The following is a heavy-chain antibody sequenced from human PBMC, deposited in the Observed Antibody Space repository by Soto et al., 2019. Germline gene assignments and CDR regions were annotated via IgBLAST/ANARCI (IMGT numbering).Heavy chain of an antibody. J-gene: IGHJ6*02. Sequence: PGGSLRLSCAASGFTFRSYSMNWVRQAPGKGLEWVSSISSSSSYIYYADSVKGRFTISRDNAKNSLYLQMNSLRAEDTAVYYCARDLGYCSSTSCYYYGMDVWGQGTTVTVSS. CDR1: GFTFRSYS. CDR2: ISSSSSYI. CDR3: ARDLGYCSSTSCYYYGMDV. D-gene: IGHD2-2*01. V-gene: IGHV3-21*01.